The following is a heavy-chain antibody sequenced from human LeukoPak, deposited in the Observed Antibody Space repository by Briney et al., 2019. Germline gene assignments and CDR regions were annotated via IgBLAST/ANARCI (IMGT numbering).Heavy chain of an antibody. V-gene: IGHV1-46*02. CDR3: ASRFDRGYSYYFDY. J-gene: IGHJ4*02. Sequence: GASVKVSCEASGYTFNTYYIHWVRQAPGQGLEWMGMINVNGGNTYYAQKFQGRVTMTRDTSTSTVYMELSSLRSEDTAVYYCASRFDRGYSYYFDYWGQGTLVAVSS. CDR2: INVNGGNT. CDR1: GYTFNTYY. D-gene: IGHD5-18*01.